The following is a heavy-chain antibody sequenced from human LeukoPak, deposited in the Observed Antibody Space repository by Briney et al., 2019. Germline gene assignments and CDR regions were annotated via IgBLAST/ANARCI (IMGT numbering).Heavy chain of an antibody. CDR1: GFTFSSYA. D-gene: IGHD6-19*01. CDR2: ISYDGSNK. CDR3: ARDSNSGWYYFDY. J-gene: IGHJ4*02. Sequence: GGSLRLSCAASGFTFSSYAMPWVRQAPGKGLEWVAVISYDGSNKYYADSVKGRFTISRDNSKNTLYLQMNSLRAEDTAVYYCARDSNSGWYYFDYWGQGTLVTVSS. V-gene: IGHV3-30-3*01.